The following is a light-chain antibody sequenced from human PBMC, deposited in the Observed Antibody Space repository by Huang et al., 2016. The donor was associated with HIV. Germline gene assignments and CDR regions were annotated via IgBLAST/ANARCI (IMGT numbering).Light chain of an antibody. CDR2: DTS. Sequence: EIVLTQSPATLSLSPGERATLSCRASQSVGGYLAWYQQKPGQAPRLLIYDTSTRATGIPARFSGSGSETDFTLTISSLEPEDFAVCYCQQPGSFGQGTKVDIK. CDR3: QQPGS. V-gene: IGKV3-11*01. J-gene: IGKJ2*01. CDR1: QSVGGY.